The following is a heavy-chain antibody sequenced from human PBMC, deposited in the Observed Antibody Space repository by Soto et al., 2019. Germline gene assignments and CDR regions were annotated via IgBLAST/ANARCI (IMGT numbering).Heavy chain of an antibody. V-gene: IGHV3-33*01. D-gene: IGHD1-1*01. J-gene: IGHJ4*02. Sequence: QVQLVESGGGVVQPGRSLRLSCAASGFTFNNYDMHWVRQAPGKGLEWVAVIWDDGTDKYYAESVKGRLTISRDNSKNTLYLQMNSLRAEDTAVYYCARGHFTNSYPYYWGQGTLVTVSS. CDR1: GFTFNNYD. CDR2: IWDDGTDK. CDR3: ARGHFTNSYPYY.